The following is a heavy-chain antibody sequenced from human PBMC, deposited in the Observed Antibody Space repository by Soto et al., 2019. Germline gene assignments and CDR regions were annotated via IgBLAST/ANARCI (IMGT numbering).Heavy chain of an antibody. CDR3: ARGVTYYDFPMDV. D-gene: IGHD3-3*01. CDR2: INPKNDDT. V-gene: IGHV1-2*02. CDR1: GYNFIDFF. Sequence: QVQLVQSGAEVKKPGAAVKVSCKASGYNFIDFFLHWVRQAPGQGLEWMGWINPKNDDTNYAQKFQGRVTITADESTSTAYMELSSLRSEDTAVYYCARGVTYYDFPMDVWGQGTTVTVSS. J-gene: IGHJ6*02.